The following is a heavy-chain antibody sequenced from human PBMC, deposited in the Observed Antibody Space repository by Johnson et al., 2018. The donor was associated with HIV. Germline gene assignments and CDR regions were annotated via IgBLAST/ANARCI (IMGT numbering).Heavy chain of an antibody. D-gene: IGHD4-23*01. CDR3: ARQTTVVSGDTCDI. Sequence: VQLVESGGGLVQPGGSLRLSCAASGFTFDDYGMSWVRQAPGKGLEWVSGINWNGGSTSYADSVKGRFTISRDNSKNTLYLQMNSLRAEDTAVYYCARQTTVVSGDTCDIWGQGTMVTV. J-gene: IGHJ3*02. CDR2: INWNGGST. CDR1: GFTFDDYG. V-gene: IGHV3-20*04.